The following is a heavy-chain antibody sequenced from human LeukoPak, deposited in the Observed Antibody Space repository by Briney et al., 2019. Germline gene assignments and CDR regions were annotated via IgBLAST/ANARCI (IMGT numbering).Heavy chain of an antibody. CDR1: GYTFTGYY. V-gene: IGHV1-69*08. J-gene: IGHJ4*02. D-gene: IGHD5-24*01. Sequence: ASVKVSCKASGYTFTGYYMHWVRQAPGLGLEWMGRIIPVLGTPHYAHNFQGRVTITADRSMSTGYMELSSLRSDDTAVYYCASVEMASQLDYWGQGTLVTVSS. CDR3: ASVEMASQLDY. CDR2: IIPVLGTP.